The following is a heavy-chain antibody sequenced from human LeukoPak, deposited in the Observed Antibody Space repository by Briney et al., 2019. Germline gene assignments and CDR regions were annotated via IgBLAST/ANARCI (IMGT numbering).Heavy chain of an antibody. D-gene: IGHD3-22*01. CDR3: ARDVTDSSGSVFDY. J-gene: IGHJ4*02. V-gene: IGHV4-59*12. Sequence: SETLSLTCTVSGGSISSYHWSWIRQPPGKGLEWIGYIYYTGSTDYNPSLKSRVTISVDKSKNQFSLKLNSVTAADTAVYYCARDVTDSSGSVFDYWGQGTLVTVSS. CDR1: GGSISSYH. CDR2: IYYTGST.